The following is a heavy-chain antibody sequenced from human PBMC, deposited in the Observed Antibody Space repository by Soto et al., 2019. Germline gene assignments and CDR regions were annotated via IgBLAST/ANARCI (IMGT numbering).Heavy chain of an antibody. Sequence: QVQLVESGGGVVQPGTSLRLSCVTSGFSFSSYGIHWVRQAPGKGLEWVGVIWFDGNNKYYGESVKGRFAISRDNFKDTVYLQMDSLRAEDTAIYYCARDREDRSRWEPPAESWGQGTLVTVSS. V-gene: IGHV3-33*04. J-gene: IGHJ5*02. D-gene: IGHD1-26*01. CDR2: IWFDGNNK. CDR1: GFSFSSYG. CDR3: ARDREDRSRWEPPAES.